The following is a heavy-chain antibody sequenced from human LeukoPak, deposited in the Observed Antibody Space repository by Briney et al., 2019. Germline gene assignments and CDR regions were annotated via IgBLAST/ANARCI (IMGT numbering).Heavy chain of an antibody. D-gene: IGHD6-13*01. V-gene: IGHV3-33*01. CDR1: GFTFSNYG. J-gene: IGHJ4*02. Sequence: PGGSLRLSCAASGFTFSNYGMHWVRQAPGKGLELVAVIWYDGGNKYYADSVKGRFTISRDNSKNTLYLQMNSLRAEDTAVYYCARTPYSSSWTLGYWGQGTLVTVSS. CDR3: ARTPYSSSWTLGY. CDR2: IWYDGGNK.